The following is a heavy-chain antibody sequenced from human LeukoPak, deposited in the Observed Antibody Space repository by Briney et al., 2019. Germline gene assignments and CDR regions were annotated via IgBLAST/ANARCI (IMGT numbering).Heavy chain of an antibody. CDR2: INHSGST. Sequence: SETLSLTCAVYGGSFSGYYWSWIRQPPGKGLEWIGEINHSGSTNYNPSLKSRVTISVDTSKNQFSLKLSSVTAADTAVYYCARQGYTSGWYVFDYWGQGTLLTVSS. D-gene: IGHD6-19*01. CDR1: GGSFSGYY. J-gene: IGHJ4*02. V-gene: IGHV4-34*01. CDR3: ARQGYTSGWYVFDY.